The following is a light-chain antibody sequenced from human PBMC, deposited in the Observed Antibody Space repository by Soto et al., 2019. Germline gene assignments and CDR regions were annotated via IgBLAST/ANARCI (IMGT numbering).Light chain of an antibody. CDR3: QQYYSTPLT. CDR1: QSVLYSSNNKNY. CDR2: WAS. J-gene: IGKJ4*01. Sequence: IVMTQSPDSLAVALSDEATIRCNSSQSVLYSSNNKNYLAWYQQKPGQPPKLLIYWASTRESGVPDRFSGSGSRTDFTLTISSLQAEDVAVYYCQQYYSTPLTFGGGTKVDIK. V-gene: IGKV4-1*01.